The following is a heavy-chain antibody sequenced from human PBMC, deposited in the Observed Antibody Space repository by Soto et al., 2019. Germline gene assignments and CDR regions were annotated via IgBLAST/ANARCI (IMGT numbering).Heavy chain of an antibody. D-gene: IGHD6-19*01. V-gene: IGHV1-24*01. CDR2: FDPEDGET. J-gene: IGHJ4*02. CDR3: ATKWLLRYGSGSYYFDY. CDR1: GGTFSSYT. Sequence: ASVKVSCKASGGTFSSYTISWVRQAPGQGLEWMGGFDPEDGETIYAQKFQGRVTMTEDTSTDTAYMELSSLRSEDTAVYYCATKWLLRYGSGSYYFDYWGQGTLVTVSS.